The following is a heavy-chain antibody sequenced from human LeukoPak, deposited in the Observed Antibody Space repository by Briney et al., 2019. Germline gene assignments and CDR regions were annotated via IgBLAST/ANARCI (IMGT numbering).Heavy chain of an antibody. CDR3: AIDSWELRGY. CDR2: IKQDGSEK. CDR1: GFTCSFYT. J-gene: IGHJ4*02. Sequence: GGSLRLSCAASGFTCSFYTMHWVRQAPGKGLEWVANIKQDGSEKYYVDSVKGRFTISRDNAKNSVYLQMNSLRAEDTAVYYCAIDSWELRGYWGQGTLVTVSS. D-gene: IGHD1-26*01. V-gene: IGHV3-7*01.